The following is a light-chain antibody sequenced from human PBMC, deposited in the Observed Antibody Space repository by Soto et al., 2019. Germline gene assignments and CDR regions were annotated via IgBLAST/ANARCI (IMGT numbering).Light chain of an antibody. J-gene: IGKJ1*01. CDR3: QKYNGYSRT. CDR1: QSISNW. CDR2: GVS. Sequence: DIQMTQSPSTLPASVGDRVTITCRASQSISNWLAWYQQKPGTATKVLIYGVSTLQSGVPYRVSGSGSGKDVTLTISSLQPEEGATDDGQKYNGYSRTFGQGTKVDIK. V-gene: IGKV1-5*01.